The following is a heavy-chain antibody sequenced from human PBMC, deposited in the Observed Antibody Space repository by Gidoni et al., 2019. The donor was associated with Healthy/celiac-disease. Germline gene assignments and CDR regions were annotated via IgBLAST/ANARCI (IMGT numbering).Heavy chain of an antibody. V-gene: IGHV4-39*01. D-gene: IGHD1-1*01. Sequence: QLQLQESGPGLVKPSETLSLTCTVSGGSISSSSYYWGWLRQPPGKGLEWIGSIYYSGSTYYNPSLKSRVTISVDTSKNQFSLKLSSVTAADTAVYYCARRGFMEFDYWGQGTLVTVSS. J-gene: IGHJ4*02. CDR1: GGSISSSSYY. CDR3: ARRGFMEFDY. CDR2: IYYSGST.